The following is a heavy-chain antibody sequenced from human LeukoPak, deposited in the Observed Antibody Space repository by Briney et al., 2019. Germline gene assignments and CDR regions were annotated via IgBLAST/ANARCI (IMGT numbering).Heavy chain of an antibody. CDR2: IKEDGSEK. D-gene: IGHD1-26*01. Sequence: AGGSLRLSCAASGFTFRSYWMSWFRQAPGKGLEWVANIKEDGSEKSYVDSVKGRFTISRDNAKNLLYLQMNSLRAEETAVYYCARVLVGALDYWGQGTLVTVSS. V-gene: IGHV3-7*03. J-gene: IGHJ4*02. CDR3: ARVLVGALDY. CDR1: GFTFRSYW.